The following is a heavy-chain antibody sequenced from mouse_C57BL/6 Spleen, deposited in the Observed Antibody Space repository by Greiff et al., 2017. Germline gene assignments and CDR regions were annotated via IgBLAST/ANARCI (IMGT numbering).Heavy chain of an antibody. J-gene: IGHJ2*01. CDR1: GYSFTSYY. CDR2: IYPGSGNT. V-gene: IGHV1-66*01. CDR3: ARGNYGYDPYFGY. D-gene: IGHD2-2*01. Sequence: VKLLQSGPELVKPGASVKISCKASGYSFTSYYIHWVKQRPGQGLEWIGWIYPGSGNTKYNEKFKGKATLTADTSSSTAYMQLSSLTSEDSAVYACARGNYGYDPYFGYWGQGTTLTVSS.